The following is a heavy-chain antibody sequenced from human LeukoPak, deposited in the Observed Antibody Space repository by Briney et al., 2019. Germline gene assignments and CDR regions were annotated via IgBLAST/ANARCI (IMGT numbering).Heavy chain of an antibody. CDR1: GFIFRTNG. Sequence: PGRSLRLSCAASGFIFRTNGIHWVRQAPGKGLEWVSYISSSSSYTNYADSVKGRFTISRDNAKNSLYLQMNSLRAEDTAVYYCAKSLTPLNYDISNSNGMDVWGQGTTVTVSS. D-gene: IGHD3-9*01. CDR3: AKSLTPLNYDISNSNGMDV. J-gene: IGHJ6*02. CDR2: ISSSSSYT. V-gene: IGHV3-21*05.